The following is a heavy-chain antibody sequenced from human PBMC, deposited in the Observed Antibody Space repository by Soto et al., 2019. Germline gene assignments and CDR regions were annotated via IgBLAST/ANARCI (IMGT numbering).Heavy chain of an antibody. CDR1: GFTFSSYA. D-gene: IGHD3-3*01. V-gene: IGHV3-23*01. CDR3: AKTLNYDFWSGYYIYDGLDI. CDR2: ISGSGGST. J-gene: IGHJ3*02. Sequence: PGGSLRLSCAASGFTFSSYAMSWVRQAPGKGLEWVSAISGSGGSTYYADSVKGRFTISRDNSKNTLYLQMNSLRAEDTAVYYCAKTLNYDFWSGYYIYDGLDIWGQGTMVTVSS.